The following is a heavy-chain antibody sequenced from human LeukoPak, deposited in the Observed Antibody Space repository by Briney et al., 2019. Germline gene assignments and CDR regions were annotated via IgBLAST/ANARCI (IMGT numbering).Heavy chain of an antibody. CDR1: GFTFSSYW. V-gene: IGHV3-7*03. CDR2: IKQDGSEK. Sequence: PGGSLRLSCAASGFTFSSYWMSWLRQAPGKGLEWVANIKQDGSEKYYVDSVKGRFTISRDNAKNSLYLQMNSLRAEDAALYHCARGGYCSSTSCPLDYWGQGTLVTVSS. J-gene: IGHJ4*02. D-gene: IGHD2-2*01. CDR3: ARGGYCSSTSCPLDY.